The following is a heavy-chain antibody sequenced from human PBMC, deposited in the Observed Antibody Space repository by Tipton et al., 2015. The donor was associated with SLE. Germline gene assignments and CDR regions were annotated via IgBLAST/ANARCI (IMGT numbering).Heavy chain of an antibody. Sequence: TLSLTCTVSGVSIRSHYWSWIRQSPGKGLEWIGYMYNNERTKYNPSLKSRVTIAVDTSKNQFSLKLSSVTAADTAVYYCARHELVATKADYWGQGTLVTVSS. V-gene: IGHV4-59*08. CDR3: ARHELVATKADY. CDR2: MYNNERT. CDR1: GVSIRSHY. D-gene: IGHD5-12*01. J-gene: IGHJ4*02.